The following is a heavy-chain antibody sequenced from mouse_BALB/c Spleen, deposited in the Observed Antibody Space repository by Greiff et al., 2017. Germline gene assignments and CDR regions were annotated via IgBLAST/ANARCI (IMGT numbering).Heavy chain of an antibody. D-gene: IGHD2-1*01. CDR1: GFNIKDYY. V-gene: IGHV14-4*02. Sequence: VQLKESGAELVRSGASVKLSCTASGFNIKDYYMHWVKQRPEQGLEWIGWIDPENGDTEYAPKFQGKATMTADTSSNTAYLQLSSLTSEDTAVYYCNGIYYGNYEAMDYWGQGTSVTVSS. J-gene: IGHJ4*01. CDR3: NGIYYGNYEAMDY. CDR2: IDPENGDT.